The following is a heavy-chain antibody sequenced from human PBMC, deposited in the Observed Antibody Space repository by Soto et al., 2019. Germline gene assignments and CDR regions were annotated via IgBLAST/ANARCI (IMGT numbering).Heavy chain of an antibody. CDR1: GFTFSSYG. CDR3: ARDRDLYSSSSGHFDY. V-gene: IGHV3-33*01. J-gene: IGHJ4*02. Sequence: PGGSLRLSCASSGFTFSSYGMHWVRQAPGKGLEWVAVIWYDGSNKYYADSVKGRFTISRDNSKNTLYLQMNSLRAEDTAVYYCARDRDLYSSSSGHFDYWGQGTLVTVSS. CDR2: IWYDGSNK. D-gene: IGHD6-6*01.